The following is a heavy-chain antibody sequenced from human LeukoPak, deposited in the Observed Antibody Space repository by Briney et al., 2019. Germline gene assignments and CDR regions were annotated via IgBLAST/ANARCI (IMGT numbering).Heavy chain of an antibody. CDR2: INPNGGDT. Sequence: ASVKVSCKAAGYNFPAYFMHWVRQAPGQGLEWMGRINPNGGDTNYAQKFQGRVTMASDTSISTAYMELNGLMSDDTAVYYCVRVGFTTSWSNFDYWGQGTLVTVSS. V-gene: IGHV1-2*06. J-gene: IGHJ4*02. CDR3: VRVGFTTSWSNFDY. D-gene: IGHD2-2*01. CDR1: GYNFPAYF.